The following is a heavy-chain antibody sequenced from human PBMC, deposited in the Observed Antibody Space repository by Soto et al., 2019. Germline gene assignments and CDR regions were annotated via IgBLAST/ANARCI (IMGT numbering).Heavy chain of an antibody. J-gene: IGHJ6*02. D-gene: IGHD6-6*01. Sequence: GGSLRLSCAASGFTFSSYGMHWVRQAPGKGLEWVAVIWYDGSNKYYADSVKGRFTISRDNSKNTLYLQMNSLRAEDTAVYYCARIGSIAAPTRDYYYYGMDVWGQGTTVPVSS. CDR1: GFTFSSYG. V-gene: IGHV3-33*01. CDR2: IWYDGSNK. CDR3: ARIGSIAAPTRDYYYYGMDV.